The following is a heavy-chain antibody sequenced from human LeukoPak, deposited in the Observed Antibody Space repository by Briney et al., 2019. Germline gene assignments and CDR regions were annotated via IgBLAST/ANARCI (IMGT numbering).Heavy chain of an antibody. J-gene: IGHJ3*02. D-gene: IGHD2-15*01. Sequence: SETLSLTCTVSGGSTSSYYWSWIRQPPGKGLEWIGYIYYSGSTNYNPSLKSRVTISVDTSKNQFSLKLSSVTAADTAVYYCATLSVVAATRSDAFDIWGQGTMVTVSS. CDR1: GGSTSSYY. V-gene: IGHV4-59*01. CDR2: IYYSGST. CDR3: ATLSVVAATRSDAFDI.